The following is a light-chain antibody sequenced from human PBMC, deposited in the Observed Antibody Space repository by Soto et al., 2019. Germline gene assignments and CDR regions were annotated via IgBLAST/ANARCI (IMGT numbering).Light chain of an antibody. CDR2: EVS. Sequence: QSVLTQPASVSGSPGQSITISCTGTSSDVGGYNYVSWYQLHPGKAPKLMVYEVSNRPSGVSNRFSGSESGNTASLTISGLQAEDEADYYCSSYTSSTAYVFGTGTKLTVL. CDR1: SSDVGGYNY. V-gene: IGLV2-14*01. J-gene: IGLJ1*01. CDR3: SSYTSSTAYV.